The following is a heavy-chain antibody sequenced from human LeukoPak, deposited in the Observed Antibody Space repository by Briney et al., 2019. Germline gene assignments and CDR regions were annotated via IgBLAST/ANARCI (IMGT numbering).Heavy chain of an antibody. D-gene: IGHD3-10*02. J-gene: IGHJ4*02. Sequence: GGSLRLSCAASGFSFSHYSMTWARQASGKGLEWMSYIGVGGRPTNYADSVKARFTNSRDDAQNSLYLQMNSLRAEDTAVYYCARLCWGNQLAGFDSWGQRTLVTVSS. CDR1: GFSFSHYS. CDR2: IGVGGRPT. CDR3: ARLCWGNQLAGFDS. V-gene: IGHV3-48*01.